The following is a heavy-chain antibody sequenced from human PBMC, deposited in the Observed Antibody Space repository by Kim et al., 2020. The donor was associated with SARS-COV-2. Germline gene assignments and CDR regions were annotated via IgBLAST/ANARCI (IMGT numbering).Heavy chain of an antibody. CDR3: EASDY. V-gene: IGHV3-23*01. Sequence: SGSGGRTHYADSVEGRFTISRDNSKSTLFLQMNSLRAEDTAVYYCEASDYWGQGSLVTVSS. CDR2: SGSGGRT. J-gene: IGHJ4*02.